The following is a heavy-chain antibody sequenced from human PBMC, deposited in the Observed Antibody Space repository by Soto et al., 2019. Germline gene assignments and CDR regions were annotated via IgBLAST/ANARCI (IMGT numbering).Heavy chain of an antibody. Sequence: QPGGSLRLSCAASGFTFSSYAMSWVRQAPGKGLEWVSAISGSGGSTYYADSVKGRFTISRDNSKNTLYLQMNSLRAEDTAVYYCAENKYYDSSGPAAGWGQGTLVTVAS. CDR2: ISGSGGST. J-gene: IGHJ4*02. D-gene: IGHD3-22*01. CDR1: GFTFSSYA. CDR3: AENKYYDSSGPAAG. V-gene: IGHV3-23*01.